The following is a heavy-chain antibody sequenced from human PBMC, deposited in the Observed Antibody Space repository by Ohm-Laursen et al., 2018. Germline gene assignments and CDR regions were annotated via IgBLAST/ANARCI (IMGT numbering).Heavy chain of an antibody. V-gene: IGHV3-74*01. CDR1: GFTFSDYW. D-gene: IGHD2-2*01. CDR3: ARTSDY. J-gene: IGHJ4*02. CDR2: INSDGSST. Sequence: GSLRLSCTASGFTFSDYWLHWVRQAPGKGLVWVSRINSDGSSTSYADSVKGRFTISRDNAKKTLFLQMNSLRAEDTAVYYCARTSDYWGQGTLVTVSS.